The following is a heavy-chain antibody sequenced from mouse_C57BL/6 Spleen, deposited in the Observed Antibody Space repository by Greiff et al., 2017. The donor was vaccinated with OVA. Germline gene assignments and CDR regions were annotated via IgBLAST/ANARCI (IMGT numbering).Heavy chain of an antibody. CDR2: IYPGDGDT. J-gene: IGHJ3*01. Sequence: QVQLQQSGPELVKPGASVKISCKASGYAFSSSWMNWVKQRPGKGLEWIGRIYPGDGDTNYNGKFKGKATLTADKSSSTAYMQLSSLTSEDSAVYFCARGNDGYYRYWGQGTLVTVSA. CDR3: ARGNDGYYRY. CDR1: GYAFSSSW. D-gene: IGHD2-3*01. V-gene: IGHV1-82*01.